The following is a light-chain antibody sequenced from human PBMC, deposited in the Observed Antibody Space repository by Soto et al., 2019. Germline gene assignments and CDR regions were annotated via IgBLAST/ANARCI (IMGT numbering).Light chain of an antibody. CDR1: QNIHSF. V-gene: IGKV1-39*01. Sequence: DIQMTQSPSSLAASVGERVTITCLASQNIHSFLNWYQQKPGKAPQVLIYGGSALQSGVPSRFSGSVSGTESTLPISSLQSEEFASYFCQQSYHLPFTFGPGTRVDI. CDR3: QQSYHLPFT. J-gene: IGKJ3*01. CDR2: GGS.